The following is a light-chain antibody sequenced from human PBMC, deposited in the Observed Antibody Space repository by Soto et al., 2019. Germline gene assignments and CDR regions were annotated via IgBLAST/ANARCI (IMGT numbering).Light chain of an antibody. Sequence: QSVLTQPASVSGSPGRSITISCGGTSSDVGAYIYVSWYQQFPGKAPKLILYEVNNRPSGVSNRFSGSKSDTTASLTISGLQPEDEADYYCSAYSDIDTKVFGTGTKVTVL. CDR3: SAYSDIDTKV. J-gene: IGLJ1*01. V-gene: IGLV2-14*03. CDR2: EVN. CDR1: SSDVGAYIY.